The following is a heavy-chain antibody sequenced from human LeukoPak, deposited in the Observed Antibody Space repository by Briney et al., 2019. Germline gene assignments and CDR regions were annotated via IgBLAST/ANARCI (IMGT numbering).Heavy chain of an antibody. D-gene: IGHD6-13*01. CDR3: ARGRYSSTTYYFDS. CDR1: GFNFSSSW. V-gene: IGHV3-7*03. J-gene: IGHJ4*02. CDR2: IKKDGSET. Sequence: GGSLRLSCAASGFNFSSSWMSWVRQAPGKGLEWVANIKKDGSETYYVDSVKGRFTISRDNAKNSLYLQMNSLRAEDMAIYYCARGRYSSTTYYFDSWGQGTLVTVPS.